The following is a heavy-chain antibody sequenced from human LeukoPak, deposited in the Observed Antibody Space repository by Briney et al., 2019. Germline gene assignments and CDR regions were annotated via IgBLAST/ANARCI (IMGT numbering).Heavy chain of an antibody. CDR2: ISWNSGSI. Sequence: GRSLRLSCAASGFTFDDYAMHWVRQAPGKGLEWVSGISWNSGSIGYADSVKGRFTISRDNAKNSLYLQMNSLRAEDTALYYCAKDTDSSGYFRIDYWGQGTLVTVSS. V-gene: IGHV3-9*01. CDR1: GFTFDDYA. D-gene: IGHD3-22*01. CDR3: AKDTDSSGYFRIDY. J-gene: IGHJ4*02.